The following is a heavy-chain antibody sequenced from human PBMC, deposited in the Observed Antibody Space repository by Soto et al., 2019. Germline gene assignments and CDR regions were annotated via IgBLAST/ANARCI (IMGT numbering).Heavy chain of an antibody. CDR1: GFTFSSYG. CDR3: ARESTLRAAAAYYYYYGMDV. D-gene: IGHD6-13*01. J-gene: IGHJ6*02. V-gene: IGHV3-33*01. CDR2: IWYDGSNK. Sequence: GGSLRLSCAASGFTFSSYGMHWVRQAPGKGLVWVAVIWYDGSNKYYADSAKGRFTISRDNSKNTLYLQMNSLRAEDTAVYYCARESTLRAAAAYYYYYGMDVWGQGTTVTVSS.